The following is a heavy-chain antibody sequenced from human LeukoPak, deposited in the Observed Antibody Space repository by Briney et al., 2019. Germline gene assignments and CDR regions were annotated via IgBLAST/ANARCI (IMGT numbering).Heavy chain of an antibody. J-gene: IGHJ4*02. CDR2: IYTTGAT. D-gene: IGHD1-26*01. CDR3: GRQGYTASYYFLDF. Sequence: SETLSLTCTVSSGSINSYYWGWVRQPPGKGLEWIGRIYTTGATPYNPSLKSRVTMSIDTSTNQFSLNLRSMTAADTAVYYCGRQGYTASYYFLDFWSQGTLVAVS. CDR1: SGSINSYY. V-gene: IGHV4-4*07.